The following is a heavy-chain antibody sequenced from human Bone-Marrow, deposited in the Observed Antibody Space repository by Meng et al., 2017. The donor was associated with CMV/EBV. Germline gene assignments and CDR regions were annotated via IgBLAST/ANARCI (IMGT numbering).Heavy chain of an antibody. J-gene: IGHJ6*02. Sequence: GESLKIFCAASGFTFSSYGMHWVRQAPGKGLEWVANIKQDGSEKYYVDSVKGRFTLSRDNAKNSLYLQMSSLRAEDTAVYHCARDLEPKGYYYYGMDVWGQGTTVTVSS. CDR2: IKQDGSEK. CDR3: ARDLEPKGYYYYGMDV. D-gene: IGHD5-24*01. V-gene: IGHV3-7*01. CDR1: GFTFSSYG.